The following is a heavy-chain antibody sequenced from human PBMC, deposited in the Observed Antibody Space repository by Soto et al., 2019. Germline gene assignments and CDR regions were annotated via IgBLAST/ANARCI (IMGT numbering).Heavy chain of an antibody. D-gene: IGHD5-12*01. CDR3: AREEDIVATIVLEY. V-gene: IGHV1-3*01. J-gene: IGHJ4*02. CDR2: INAGNGNT. CDR1: GYTFTSYA. Sequence: QVQLVQSGAEVKKPGASVKVSCKASGYTFTSYAMHWVRQAPGQRLEWMGWINAGNGNTKYSQKFQGRVTITRDTSASTAYMELSSLRSEDTAVYYCAREEDIVATIVLEYWGQGTLVTVSS.